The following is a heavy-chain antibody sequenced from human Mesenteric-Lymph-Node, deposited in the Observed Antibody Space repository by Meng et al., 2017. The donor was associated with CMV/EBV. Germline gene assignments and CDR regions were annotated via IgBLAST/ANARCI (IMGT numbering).Heavy chain of an antibody. CDR1: GGSSGLYY. CDR2: IYYTGRT. V-gene: IGHV4-59*08. CDR3: SRHDGSSGYYYLGVDY. J-gene: IGHJ4*02. D-gene: IGHD3-22*01. Sequence: SETLSLTCTVPGGSSGLYYWNWIRQLPGKGLEWIGYIYYTGRTNYNPSLKSRVTISVDTSKNQFSLKLSSVTAADTAVYYCSRHDGSSGYYYLGVDYWGQGTLVTVSS.